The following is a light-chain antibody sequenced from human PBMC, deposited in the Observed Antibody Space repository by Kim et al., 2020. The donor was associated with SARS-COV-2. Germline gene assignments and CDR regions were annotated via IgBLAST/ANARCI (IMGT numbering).Light chain of an antibody. Sequence: ASVGDRVTITCRTTQSISSHLNWYQQKPGRAPKLLISAASTLQGGVPSRFSGSGSGTDFTLTISSLQPEDFATYYCQQSYSTPRTFGQGTKVDIK. CDR3: QQSYSTPRT. CDR1: QSISSH. J-gene: IGKJ1*01. V-gene: IGKV1-39*01. CDR2: AAS.